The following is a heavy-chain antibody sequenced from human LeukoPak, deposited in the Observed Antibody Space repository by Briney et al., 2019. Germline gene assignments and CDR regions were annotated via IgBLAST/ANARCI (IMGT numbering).Heavy chain of an antibody. CDR2: IYTGGST. CDR1: EFTVSSNY. Sequence: GGSLRLSCAASEFTVSSNYMSWVRQAPGKGLEWVSVIYTGGSTYHVDSVRGRFTISRDNSKNTLYLQMNSLRAEDTAVYYCAGGPSEGHYFDYWGQGTLVTVSS. CDR3: AGGPSEGHYFDY. V-gene: IGHV3-53*03. J-gene: IGHJ4*02.